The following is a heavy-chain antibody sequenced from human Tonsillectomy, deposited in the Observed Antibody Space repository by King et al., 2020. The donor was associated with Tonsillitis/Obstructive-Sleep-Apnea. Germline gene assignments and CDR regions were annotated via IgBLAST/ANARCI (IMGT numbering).Heavy chain of an antibody. CDR1: GYSFTSYW. Sequence: QLVQSGAEVKKPGESLKISCKGSGYSFTSYWIGWVRQMPGKGLEWMGIIYPGDSDTRYSPSFQGQVTISADKSIRTAYLQWSRLKASDTAMYYCARHWEYSSSSNWFAPWGQGTLVTVSS. CDR3: ARHWEYSSSSNWFAP. CDR2: IYPGDSDT. J-gene: IGHJ5*02. V-gene: IGHV5-51*01. D-gene: IGHD6-6*01.